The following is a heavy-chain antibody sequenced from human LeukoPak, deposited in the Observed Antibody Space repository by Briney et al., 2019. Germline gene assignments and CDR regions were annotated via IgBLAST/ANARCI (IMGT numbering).Heavy chain of an antibody. V-gene: IGHV4-4*09. D-gene: IGHD6-19*01. Sequence: SETLSLTCTVSGDSFSSFSWSWIRQPAGKGLEWIGYIQLSGNTNYNPALKSRVSISLDTSKNQFSLKLSSVTAADTAVYYCARLKGIAVRGWFDPWGQGTLVTVSS. J-gene: IGHJ5*02. CDR2: IQLSGNT. CDR1: GDSFSSFS. CDR3: ARLKGIAVRGWFDP.